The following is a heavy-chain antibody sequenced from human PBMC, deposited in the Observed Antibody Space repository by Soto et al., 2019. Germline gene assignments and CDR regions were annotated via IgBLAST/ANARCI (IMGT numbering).Heavy chain of an antibody. Sequence: PSETLSLTCAVSGASISTNNWWSWVRQPPGKGLEWIGEVYHSGSTNCNPSLKSRVTISIDKSKNQFSLRLTSMTAADTAVYYCAVPGAGDFDYWSQGTLGTVSS. V-gene: IGHV4-4*02. D-gene: IGHD6-13*01. J-gene: IGHJ4*02. CDR3: AVPGAGDFDY. CDR2: VYHSGST. CDR1: GASISTNNW.